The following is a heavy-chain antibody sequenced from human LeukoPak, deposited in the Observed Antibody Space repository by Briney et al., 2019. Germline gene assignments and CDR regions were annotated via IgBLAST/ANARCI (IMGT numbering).Heavy chain of an antibody. Sequence: GASVKVSCKASGFTFTSYDINWVRQAPGQGLEWMGGIIPIFGTANYAQKFQGRVTITADESTSTAYMELSSLRSEDTAVYYCARDTAEGISSIAAAGTFGFDYWGQGTLVTVSS. V-gene: IGHV1-69*13. CDR3: ARDTAEGISSIAAAGTFGFDY. CDR1: GFTFTSYD. CDR2: IIPIFGTA. D-gene: IGHD6-13*01. J-gene: IGHJ4*02.